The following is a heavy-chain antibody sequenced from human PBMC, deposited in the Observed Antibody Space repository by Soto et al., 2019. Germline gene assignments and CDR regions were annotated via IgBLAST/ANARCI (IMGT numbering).Heavy chain of an antibody. Sequence: GASVKVSCKTSGYTFSNYGITWVRQAPGQPLEWLGWISLYSDGTNYAQKFQGRVSMTTDTSTTTAYMGLRSLRSDDTAVYYCARVVPGAEAWFGPWGQGTLVTVSS. CDR3: ARVVPGAEAWFGP. V-gene: IGHV1-18*01. J-gene: IGHJ5*02. D-gene: IGHD2-2*01. CDR2: ISLYSDGT. CDR1: GYTFSNYG.